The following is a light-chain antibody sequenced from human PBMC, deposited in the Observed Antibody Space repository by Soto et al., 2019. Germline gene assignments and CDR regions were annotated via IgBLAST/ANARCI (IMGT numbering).Light chain of an antibody. CDR2: GAS. CDR1: QSVSST. CDR3: QQYDNWPRT. J-gene: IGKJ2*01. V-gene: IGKV3-15*01. Sequence: EIVMTQSPATLSVSPGERATLSCRASQSVSSTLAWYQQKPGQAPRLLIYGASTRATGIPARFSGWGSGTEFTLTISSLQSEDFAVYYCQQYDNWPRTFGQGTKLEIK.